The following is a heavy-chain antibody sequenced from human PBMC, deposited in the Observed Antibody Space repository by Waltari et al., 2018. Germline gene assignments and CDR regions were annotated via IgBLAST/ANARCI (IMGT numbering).Heavy chain of an antibody. CDR2: ISWNSGTS. CDR3: AKDLLGYCASFNTCYLDF. CDR1: GFTFGDYA. J-gene: IGHJ4*02. V-gene: IGHV3-9*01. Sequence: EVQLVESGGGLVQPGRSLRLSCTVSGFTFGDYAMHWVRQVPGKGLGWVASISWNSGTSGDAESGKGRFTISRDDAKNSLYLHMNSLRPEDAAIYFCAKDLLGYCASFNTCYLDFWGQGTLVTVSS. D-gene: IGHD2-8*01.